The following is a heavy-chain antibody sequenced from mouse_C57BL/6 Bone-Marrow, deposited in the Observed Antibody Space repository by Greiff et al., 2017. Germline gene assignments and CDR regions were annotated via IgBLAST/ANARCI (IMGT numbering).Heavy chain of an antibody. CDR3: ARAFGAYFTFAY. Sequence: VQLQQPGAELVKPGASVKLSCKASGYTFTSYWMHWVKQRPGQGLEWIGMIHPNSGSTNYNEKFKSKATLTVDKSSSTAYMQLSSLTSEDSAVYYCARAFGAYFTFAYWGQGTLVTVSA. CDR2: IHPNSGST. V-gene: IGHV1-64*01. CDR1: GYTFTSYW. D-gene: IGHD2-10*01. J-gene: IGHJ3*01.